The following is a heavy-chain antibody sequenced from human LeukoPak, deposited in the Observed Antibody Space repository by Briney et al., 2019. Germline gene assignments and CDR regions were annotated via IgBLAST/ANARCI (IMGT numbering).Heavy chain of an antibody. D-gene: IGHD6-25*01. CDR2: ISDVGNNK. CDR1: GFTFSNYA. V-gene: IGHV3-30*04. CDR3: ASGGYTIYAFDI. Sequence: QSGGSLRLSCAASGFTFSNYAMHWVRQAPGKGLEWVAVISDVGNNKYYADSVKGRFTISRDNSKNTLYLQMNSLRAEDTAVYYCASGGYTIYAFDIWGQGTMITVSS. J-gene: IGHJ3*02.